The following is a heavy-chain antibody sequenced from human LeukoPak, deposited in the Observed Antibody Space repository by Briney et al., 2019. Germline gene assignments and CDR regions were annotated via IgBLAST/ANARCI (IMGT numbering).Heavy chain of an antibody. CDR2: INHSGST. CDR3: ARGKDTAMGLSIDY. CDR1: GGSFSGYY. V-gene: IGHV4-34*01. J-gene: IGHJ4*02. D-gene: IGHD5-18*01. Sequence: SETLSLTCAVYGGSFSGYYWSWIRQPPGKGLEWIGEINHSGSTNYNPSLKSRVTISVDTSKNQFSLKLSSVTAADTAVYYCARGKDTAMGLSIDYWGQGTLVTVSS.